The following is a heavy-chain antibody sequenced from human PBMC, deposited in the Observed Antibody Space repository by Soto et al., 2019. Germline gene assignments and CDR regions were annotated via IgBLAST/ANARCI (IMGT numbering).Heavy chain of an antibody. Sequence: PWGSLRLSYAASGFTFSSYSMNWVRQARGKGLEWVSYISSSSSTIYYADSVKGRFTISRDNAKNSLYLQMNSLRDEDTAVYYCARDSPTDYYDSSGPPASYAFDIWGQGTMVTVSS. V-gene: IGHV3-48*02. CDR1: GFTFSSYS. CDR3: ARDSPTDYYDSSGPPASYAFDI. J-gene: IGHJ3*02. D-gene: IGHD3-22*01. CDR2: ISSSSSTI.